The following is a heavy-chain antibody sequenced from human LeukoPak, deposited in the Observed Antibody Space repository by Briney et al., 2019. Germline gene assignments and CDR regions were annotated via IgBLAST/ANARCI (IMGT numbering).Heavy chain of an antibody. CDR3: ARGPFEPRIRGLCSGGSRWFDY. CDR1: GGTLMMYG. Sequence: SVKVSCKASGGTLMMYGINWVRQAPGQGLEWLGGIIPVFHTTFYAQKFQGRVTITTDESTSTAYMELSSLISVDTALYYCARGPFEPRIRGLCSGGSRWFDYWGQGTLLTVSS. CDR2: IIPVFHTT. D-gene: IGHD2-15*01. J-gene: IGHJ4*02. V-gene: IGHV1-69*05.